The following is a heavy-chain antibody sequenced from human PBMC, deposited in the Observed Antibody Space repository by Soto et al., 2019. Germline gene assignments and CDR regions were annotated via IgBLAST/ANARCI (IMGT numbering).Heavy chain of an antibody. CDR2: ISAHNGNT. D-gene: IGHD3-10*01. CDR1: GYTFTSYG. V-gene: IGHV1-18*01. Sequence: QVHLVQSGAEVKKPGASVKVSCKASGYTFTSYGITGVRQAPGQGLEWMGWISAHNGNTDYAQKLQGRVIVTRDTPTSTAYMELRRLISDDTAVYYCARGRYGEYWGKGDLVTVSS. J-gene: IGHJ4*02. CDR3: ARGRYGEY.